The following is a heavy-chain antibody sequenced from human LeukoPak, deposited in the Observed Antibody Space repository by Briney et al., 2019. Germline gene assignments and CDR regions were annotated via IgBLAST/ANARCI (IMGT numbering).Heavy chain of an antibody. V-gene: IGHV3-30*04. CDR1: GFTFSSYA. J-gene: IGHJ4*02. D-gene: IGHD3-22*01. CDR3: AKDSTPYYDSSGYFDY. Sequence: GGSLRLSCAASGFTFSSYAMHWVRQAPGKGLEWVAVISYDGSNKYYADSVKGRFTISRDNAKNSLYLQMNSLRAEDTALYYCAKDSTPYYDSSGYFDYWGQGTLVTVSS. CDR2: ISYDGSNK.